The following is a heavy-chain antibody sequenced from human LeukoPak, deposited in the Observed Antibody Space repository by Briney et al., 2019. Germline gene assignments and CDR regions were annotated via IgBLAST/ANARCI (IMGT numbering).Heavy chain of an antibody. D-gene: IGHD3-22*01. J-gene: IGHJ4*02. V-gene: IGHV1-46*01. CDR1: GYTFTSYY. CDR2: INPSGGST. Sequence: ASVKVSCKASGYTFTSYYMHWVRQAPGQGLEWMGIINPSGGSTSYAQKFQGRVTMTRDTSTSTVYMELSSLRSEDTAVYYCARGGVTMIVGQRYFDYWGQGTLVTVSS. CDR3: ARGGVTMIVGQRYFDY.